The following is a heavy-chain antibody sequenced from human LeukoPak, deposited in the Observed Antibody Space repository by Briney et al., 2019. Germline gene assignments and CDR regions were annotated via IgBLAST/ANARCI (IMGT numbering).Heavy chain of an antibody. D-gene: IGHD3-3*01. V-gene: IGHV3-7*01. CDR1: GFTFSSYW. CDR3: ASEPVVGYDFWSGYYTGEDDY. Sequence: GGSLRLSCAASGFTFSSYWMSWVRQAPGKGLEWVANIKQDGSEKYYVDSVKGRFTISRDNAKNSLYLQMNSLRAEDTAVYYCASEPVVGYDFWSGYYTGEDDYWGQGTLVTVSS. J-gene: IGHJ4*02. CDR2: IKQDGSEK.